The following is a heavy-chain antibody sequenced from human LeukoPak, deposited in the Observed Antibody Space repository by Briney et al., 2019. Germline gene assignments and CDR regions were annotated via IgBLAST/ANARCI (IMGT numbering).Heavy chain of an antibody. CDR3: ARDSHGMVRGVMVY. CDR2: ISAYNGNT. J-gene: IGHJ4*02. V-gene: IGHV1-18*01. Sequence: ASVKVSCKASGYTFTSYGISWVRQAPGQGLEWMGWISAYNGNTNYAQKLQGRVNMTTDTSTSTAYMELRSLRSDDTAVYYCARDSHGMVRGVMVYWGQGTLVTVSS. D-gene: IGHD3-10*01. CDR1: GYTFTSYG.